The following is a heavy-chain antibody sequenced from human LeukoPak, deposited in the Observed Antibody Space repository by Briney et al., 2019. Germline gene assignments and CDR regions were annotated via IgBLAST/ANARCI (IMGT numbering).Heavy chain of an antibody. CDR1: GGSISSSSYY. J-gene: IGHJ5*02. CDR2: IYYSGST. V-gene: IGHV4-39*01. Sequence: SETLSLTCTVSGGSISSSSYYWGWIRQPPGKGLEWIGSIYYSGSTYYNPSLKSRVTISVATSKNQFSLKLSSVTAADTAVYYCARRITIFGVVIMGVDWFDPWGQGTLVTVSS. D-gene: IGHD3-3*01. CDR3: ARRITIFGVVIMGVDWFDP.